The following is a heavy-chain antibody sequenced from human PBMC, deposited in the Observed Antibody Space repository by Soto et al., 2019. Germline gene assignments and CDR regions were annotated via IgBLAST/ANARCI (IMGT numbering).Heavy chain of an antibody. J-gene: IGHJ6*02. Sequence: XSVKVACNASGYPLTSCGISWVRQDPGQGLEWMGWISAYNGNTNYAQKLQGRVTMTTDTSTSTAYMELRSLRSDDTAVYYCARDARITIFGVVTDYYGMDLWGQGTTVTVSS. CDR1: GYPLTSCG. V-gene: IGHV1-18*04. CDR2: ISAYNGNT. CDR3: ARDARITIFGVVTDYYGMDL. D-gene: IGHD3-3*01.